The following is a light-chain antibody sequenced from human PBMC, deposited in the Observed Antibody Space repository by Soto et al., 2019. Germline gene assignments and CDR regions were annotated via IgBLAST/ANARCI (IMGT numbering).Light chain of an antibody. J-gene: IGKJ1*01. CDR1: QTVNSR. Sequence: EIVLTQSPATLSSSPLERPTLSCRASQTVNSRLAWYQHKPGQAPRLLIYHTSNRATGIPARFSGSGSGTDFTLTISSLEPEDFAVYYCHQRQSWPRTFGQGTKVDIK. CDR2: HTS. CDR3: HQRQSWPRT. V-gene: IGKV3-11*01.